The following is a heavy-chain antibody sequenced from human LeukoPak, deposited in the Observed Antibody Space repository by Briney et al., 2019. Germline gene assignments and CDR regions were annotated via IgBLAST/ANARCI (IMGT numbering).Heavy chain of an antibody. CDR3: ATSRVFDY. Sequence: GGSLRLSCVASGFTFSDYFMSWIRQAPGKGLEWLSFINSAGDNIYYADSVKGRFTISRDNAKKTLYLEMNSLRMEDTAIYYCATSRVFDYWGQGTLVTVSS. CDR1: GFTFSDYF. V-gene: IGHV3-11*04. CDR2: INSAGDNI. J-gene: IGHJ4*02.